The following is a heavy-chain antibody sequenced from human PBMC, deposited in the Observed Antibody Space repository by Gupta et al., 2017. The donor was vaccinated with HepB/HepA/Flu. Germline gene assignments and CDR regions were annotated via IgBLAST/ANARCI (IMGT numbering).Heavy chain of an antibody. CDR3: ASSIYYGSGSYGYFDY. Sequence: QLQLQESGPGLVKPSETLSLTCTVSGGSISSRSYYWGWIRQPPGKGLEWIGSIYYSGSTYYNPSLKSRVTISVDTSKNQFSLKLSSVTAADTAVYYCASSIYYGSGSYGYFDYWGQGTLVTVSS. CDR1: GGSISSRSYY. V-gene: IGHV4-39*01. D-gene: IGHD3-10*01. CDR2: IYYSGST. J-gene: IGHJ4*02.